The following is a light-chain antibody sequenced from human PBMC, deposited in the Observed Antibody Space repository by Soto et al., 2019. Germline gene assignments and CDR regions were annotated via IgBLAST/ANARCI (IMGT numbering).Light chain of an antibody. Sequence: QSALTQPASVSGSPGQSITISCTGTSSDVGGYNYVSWYQQHPGKAPKLMIYDVSNRPSGVSNRSSGSKSGNTASLTISGLQAEDEADYYCSSYTSSSTPYVFGTGTKSPS. CDR3: SSYTSSSTPYV. V-gene: IGLV2-14*01. CDR1: SSDVGGYNY. J-gene: IGLJ1*01. CDR2: DVS.